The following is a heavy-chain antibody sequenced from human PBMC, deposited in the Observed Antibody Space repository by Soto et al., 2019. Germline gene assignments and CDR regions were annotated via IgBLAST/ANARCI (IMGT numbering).Heavy chain of an antibody. D-gene: IGHD3-3*01. CDR1: GGSISSGGYY. CDR2: IYYSGST. Sequence: SETLSLTCTVSGGSISSGGYYWSWIRQHPGKGLEWIGYIYYSGSTNYNPSLKSRVTISVDTSKNQFSLKLSSVTAADTAVYYCSRVTGLATIFGVATNWFDPWGQGTLVTVSS. CDR3: SRVTGLATIFGVATNWFDP. J-gene: IGHJ5*02. V-gene: IGHV4-61*08.